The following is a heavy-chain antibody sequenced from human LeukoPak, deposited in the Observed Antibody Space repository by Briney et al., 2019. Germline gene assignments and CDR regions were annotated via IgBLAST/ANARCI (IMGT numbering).Heavy chain of an antibody. CDR3: ARPSGNCGGDCYRLSY. CDR1: GYNFTSYD. J-gene: IGHJ4*02. V-gene: IGHV1-8*01. CDR2: MNPNSGNT. Sequence: GASVKVSCTASGYNFTSYDINWVRQATGQGLEWMGWMNPNSGNTGYAQKFQGRLTMTRNTSISTAYMELSSLTSEDTAVYYCARPSGNCGGDCYRLSYWGQGALVTVSS. D-gene: IGHD2-21*02.